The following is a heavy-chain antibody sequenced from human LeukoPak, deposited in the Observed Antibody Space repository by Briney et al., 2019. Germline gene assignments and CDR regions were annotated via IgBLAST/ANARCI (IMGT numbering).Heavy chain of an antibody. V-gene: IGHV4-39*07. D-gene: IGHD3-10*01. J-gene: IGHJ6*03. CDR2: IYYSGST. CDR3: ARVVSGLWFGEFYYYYMDV. Sequence: SETLSLTCAVYGGSISNYYWSWIRQPPGKGLEWIGSIYYSGSTYYNPSLKSRVTISVDTSKNQFSLKLSSVTAADTAVYYCARVVSGLWFGEFYYYYMDVWGKGTTVTVSS. CDR1: GGSISNYY.